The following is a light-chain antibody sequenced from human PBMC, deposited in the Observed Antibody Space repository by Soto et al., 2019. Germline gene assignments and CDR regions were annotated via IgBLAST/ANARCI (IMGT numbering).Light chain of an antibody. V-gene: IGKV3-20*01. CDR2: GAS. J-gene: IGKJ5*01. Sequence: EIVLTQSPGTLSLSPGERATLSCRASQSVSSSYLAWYQQKPGQAPRLLIYGASSRATGIPDRFSGSGSGTVFTVTISRLEPEDFAVYYCQQYGSSPRVTFGQGTRLESK. CDR1: QSVSSSY. CDR3: QQYGSSPRVT.